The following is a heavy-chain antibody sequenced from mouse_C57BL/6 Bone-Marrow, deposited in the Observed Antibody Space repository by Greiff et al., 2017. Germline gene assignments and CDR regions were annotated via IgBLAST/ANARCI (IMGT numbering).Heavy chain of an antibody. J-gene: IGHJ2*01. D-gene: IGHD1-2*01. V-gene: IGHV5-17*01. Sequence: EVQRVESGGGLVQPSGSLKLSCAASGFTFSDYGMHWVRQAPEKGLEWVAYISSGSSTIAYGDTVKVRFTITIDNAKNTRLLQMTSQRSEETAMYYCASMSDGGDFDYWGQGTTLTVSS. CDR2: ISSGSSTI. CDR1: GFTFSDYG. CDR3: ASMSDGGDFDY.